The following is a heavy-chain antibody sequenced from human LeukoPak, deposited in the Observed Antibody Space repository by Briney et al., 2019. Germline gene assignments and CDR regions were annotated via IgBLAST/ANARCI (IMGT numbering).Heavy chain of an antibody. CDR2: IGTSSGAI. CDR3: ARNLGS. J-gene: IGHJ5*01. Sequence: GGSLRLSCSASGFTFSTYNMNWVRQAPGKGLEWAPFIGTSSGAIYYADSVKGRFTISRDDAKKSLYLQMNSLRGEDTAVYYCARNLGSWGQGALVTVSS. CDR1: GFTFSTYN. V-gene: IGHV3-48*01.